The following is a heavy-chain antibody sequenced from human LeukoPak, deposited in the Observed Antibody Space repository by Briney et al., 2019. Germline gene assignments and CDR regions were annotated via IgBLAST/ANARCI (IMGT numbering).Heavy chain of an antibody. Sequence: SETLSLTCTVSGGSISSGDYYWSWIRQPPGKGLEWIGYIYYSGSTYYNPSLKSRVTISVETSKNQFSLKLSSVTAADTAVYYCTATTYYYGSGSWGQGALVTVSS. CDR1: GGSISSGDYY. CDR2: IYYSGST. CDR3: TATTYYYGSGS. V-gene: IGHV4-30-4*01. D-gene: IGHD3-10*01. J-gene: IGHJ4*02.